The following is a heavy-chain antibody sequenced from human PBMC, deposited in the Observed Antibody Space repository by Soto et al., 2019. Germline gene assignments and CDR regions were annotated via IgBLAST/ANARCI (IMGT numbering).Heavy chain of an antibody. CDR3: ATYSGTTLFYFDY. CDR2: IYSGGST. Sequence: GGSLRLSCAASGFTLSGNYMSWVRQAPGKGLEWVSVIYSGGSTYYADSVKGRFTISRDNSKNTLYLQMNSLRAEDTAVYYCATYSGTTLFYFDYWGQGTLVTVSS. V-gene: IGHV3-53*01. J-gene: IGHJ4*02. D-gene: IGHD3-10*01. CDR1: GFTLSGNY.